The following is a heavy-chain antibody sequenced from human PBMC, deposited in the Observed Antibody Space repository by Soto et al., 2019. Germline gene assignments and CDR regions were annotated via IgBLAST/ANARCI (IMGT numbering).Heavy chain of an antibody. J-gene: IGHJ6*02. CDR2: IIPIFGTA. CDR1: GGTFSSYA. D-gene: IGHD2-2*01. CDR3: ARDRYGESSSTCCYGMDV. Sequence: QVQLVQSGAEVKKPGSSVKVSCNASGGTFSSYAISWVRQAPGQGLEWMGGIIPIFGTANYAQKFQGRVTITADESTSTAYMELSSLRSEDTAVYYCARDRYGESSSTCCYGMDVWGQGTTVTVSS. V-gene: IGHV1-69*01.